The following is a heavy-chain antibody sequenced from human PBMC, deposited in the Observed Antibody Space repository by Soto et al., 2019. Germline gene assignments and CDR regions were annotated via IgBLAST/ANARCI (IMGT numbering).Heavy chain of an antibody. J-gene: IGHJ6*03. Sequence: SETLSLTCTVSGGSISSYYWSWIRQPPGKGLEWIGYIYYSGSTNYNPSLKSRVTISVDTSKNQFSLKLSSVTAADTAVYYCARAHITRADFWSGYPIYYYYMDVWGKGTTVTVSS. CDR3: ARAHITRADFWSGYPIYYYYMDV. D-gene: IGHD3-3*01. CDR2: IYYSGST. V-gene: IGHV4-59*01. CDR1: GGSISSYY.